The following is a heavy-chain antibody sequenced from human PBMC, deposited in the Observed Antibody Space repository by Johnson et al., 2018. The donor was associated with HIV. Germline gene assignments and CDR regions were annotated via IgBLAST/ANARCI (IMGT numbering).Heavy chain of an antibody. Sequence: VQLMESGGGLVQPGGSLRLSCAASGFTFSSYDMHWVRQATGKGLEWVSAIVTTGDTYYPGSVKGRFTISRENAKNSLYLQMNSLRAGDTAVYYCARGVYSVAGTGDAFDIWGQGTMVTVSS. CDR2: IVTTGDT. V-gene: IGHV3-13*01. CDR3: ARGVYSVAGTGDAFDI. D-gene: IGHD6-19*01. CDR1: GFTFSSYD. J-gene: IGHJ3*02.